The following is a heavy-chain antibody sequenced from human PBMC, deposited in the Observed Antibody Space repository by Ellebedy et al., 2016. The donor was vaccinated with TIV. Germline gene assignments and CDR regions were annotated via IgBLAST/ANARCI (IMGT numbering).Heavy chain of an antibody. J-gene: IGHJ5*02. CDR3: ARDSYSYGSAPFDP. D-gene: IGHD3-10*01. CDR1: GDSITRSSYY. CDR2: LYYDGST. Sequence: SETLSLTXTVSGDSITRSSYYWGWVRQPPGKGLEWIASLYYDGSTIYNPSLESRVTISRDTSKNQFSLKMSSVTAADTAVYYCARDSYSYGSAPFDPWGQGTLVTVSS. V-gene: IGHV4-39*07.